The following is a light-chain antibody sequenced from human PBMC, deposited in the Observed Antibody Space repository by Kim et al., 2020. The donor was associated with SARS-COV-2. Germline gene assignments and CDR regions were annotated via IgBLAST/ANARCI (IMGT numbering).Light chain of an antibody. CDR3: QQYGNSPLT. J-gene: IGKJ4*01. V-gene: IGKV3-20*01. CDR2: GAS. Sequence: EIVLTQSPGTLSLSPGERATLSCRASQSVSSSNLAWYQQKPGQAPRLLIYGASNRATGIPGRFSGSGSGTDFTLTISRLEPEDFAVYYCQQYGNSPLTFGGGTKVDIK. CDR1: QSVSSSN.